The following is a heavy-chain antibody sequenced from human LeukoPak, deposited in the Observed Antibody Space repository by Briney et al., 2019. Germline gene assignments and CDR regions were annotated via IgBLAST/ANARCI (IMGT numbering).Heavy chain of an antibody. Sequence: ASVKVSCKASGGTFSSYAISWVRQAPGQGLEWMGWISAYNGDTNYAQKLQGRVTMTTDTSTSTAYMELRSLRSDDTAVYYCARGGLYSSSWSPRGYWGQGTLVTVSS. V-gene: IGHV1-18*01. CDR1: GGTFSSYA. J-gene: IGHJ4*02. CDR2: ISAYNGDT. CDR3: ARGGLYSSSWSPRGY. D-gene: IGHD6-13*01.